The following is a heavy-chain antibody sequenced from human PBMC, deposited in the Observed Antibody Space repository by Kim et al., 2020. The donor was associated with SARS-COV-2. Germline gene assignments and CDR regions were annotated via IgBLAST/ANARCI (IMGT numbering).Heavy chain of an antibody. CDR3: ARDRDGYGPTGDCHGY. V-gene: IGHV1-18*04. Sequence: ASVKVSCKASGYTFTSYGISWVRQAPGQGLEWMGWISAYNGNTNYAQKLQGRVTMTTDTSTSTAYMELRSLRSDDTAVYYCARDRDGYGPTGDCHGYWGQGTLVTVSS. D-gene: IGHD5-18*01. J-gene: IGHJ4*02. CDR2: ISAYNGNT. CDR1: GYTFTSYG.